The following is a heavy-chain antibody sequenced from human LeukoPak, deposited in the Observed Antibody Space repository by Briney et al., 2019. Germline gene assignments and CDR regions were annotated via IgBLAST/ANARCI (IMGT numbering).Heavy chain of an antibody. Sequence: SETLSLTCTVSGGSISSSSYYWGWIRQPPGKGLEWIGSIYYSGSTYYNPSLKSRVTISVDTSKNQFSLKLSSVTAADTAVYYCARVSESMVRGYYFDYWGQGTLVTVSS. CDR3: ARVSESMVRGYYFDY. V-gene: IGHV4-39*07. D-gene: IGHD3-10*01. CDR2: IYYSGST. CDR1: GGSISSSSYY. J-gene: IGHJ4*02.